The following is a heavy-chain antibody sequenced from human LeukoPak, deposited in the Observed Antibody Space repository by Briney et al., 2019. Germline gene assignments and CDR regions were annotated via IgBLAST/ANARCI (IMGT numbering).Heavy chain of an antibody. V-gene: IGHV3-23*01. CDR2: ISGSGGST. CDR3: AKDLPDYGDYVWNDY. CDR1: GFTFSSYG. Sequence: GGTLRLSCAASGFTFSSYGMSWVRQAPGKGLEWVSAISGSGGSTYYADSVKGRFTISRDNSKNTLYLQMNSLRAEDTAVYYCAKDLPDYGDYVWNDYWGQGTLVTVSS. D-gene: IGHD4-17*01. J-gene: IGHJ4*02.